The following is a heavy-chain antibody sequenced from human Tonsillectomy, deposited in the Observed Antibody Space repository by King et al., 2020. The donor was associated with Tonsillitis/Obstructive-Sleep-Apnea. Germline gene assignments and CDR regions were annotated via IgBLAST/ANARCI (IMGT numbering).Heavy chain of an antibody. Sequence: QLVQSGAEVKKPGESLKISCKGSGYSFTSYWIGWVRQMPGKGLEWMGIIYPGDSDTRHSPSFQGQVTISADKSISTAYLQWSSLKASDTAMYYCATPGPYLSCGGDCWAFDIWGQGTMVTVSS. J-gene: IGHJ3*02. V-gene: IGHV5-51*03. D-gene: IGHD2-21*02. CDR2: IYPGDSDT. CDR1: GYSFTSYW. CDR3: ATPGPYLSCGGDCWAFDI.